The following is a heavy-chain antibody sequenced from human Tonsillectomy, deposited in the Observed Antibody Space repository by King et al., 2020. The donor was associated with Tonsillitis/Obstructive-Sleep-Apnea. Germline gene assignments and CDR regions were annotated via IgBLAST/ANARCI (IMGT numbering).Heavy chain of an antibody. Sequence: VQLVESGGGLVQPGGSLRLSCAASRFTFSSYAMSWVRRAPGKGREWVSAIRVGGGSAFSASSVKGRFTIPRDISKNTLYLQMNSLGAEDTAVYYCAKDKEAGLPEYYFDSWGQGTLVAVSS. D-gene: IGHD6-19*01. J-gene: IGHJ4*02. CDR1: RFTFSSYA. CDR2: IRVGGGSA. CDR3: AKDKEAGLPEYYFDS. V-gene: IGHV3-23*04.